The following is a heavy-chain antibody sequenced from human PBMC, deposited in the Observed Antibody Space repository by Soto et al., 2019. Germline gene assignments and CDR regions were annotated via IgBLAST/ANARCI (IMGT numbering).Heavy chain of an antibody. V-gene: IGHV3-30*18. CDR3: VKDQGWHSAVEPVSIGGYYYYGLDV. CDR2: ISYDGCNK. Sequence: QVQLVESGGGVVQPGRSLRLSCAASGFTFSSHGMHWVRQAPGKGLEWVALISYDGCNKYYADSVKGRFTISRDNSNSTRYLQVSSLSAEDTAKYYCVKDQGWHSAVEPVSIGGYYYYGLDVWGQGTTVIVSS. CDR1: GFTFSSHG. D-gene: IGHD2-2*01. J-gene: IGHJ6*02.